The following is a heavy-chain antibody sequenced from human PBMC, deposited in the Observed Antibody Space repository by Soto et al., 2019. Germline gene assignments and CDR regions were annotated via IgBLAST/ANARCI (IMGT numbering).Heavy chain of an antibody. J-gene: IGHJ5*02. CDR1: GFPFSSRA. V-gene: IGHV3-23*01. Sequence: EVQLLESGGGLVQPGGSLRLSCAASGFPFSSRAMSWVRQAPGKWLEWVSAISGSGTITYYADSVKGRFTISRDTSKNTLYLQMNSLRADDTAVYYCAEWARYCSGADCRAWGQGTLVTVSS. CDR2: ISGSGTIT. D-gene: IGHD2-15*01. CDR3: AEWARYCSGADCRA.